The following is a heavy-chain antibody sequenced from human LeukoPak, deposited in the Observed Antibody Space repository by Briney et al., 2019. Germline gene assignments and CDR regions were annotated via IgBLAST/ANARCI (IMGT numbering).Heavy chain of an antibody. CDR1: GFTFSSYA. CDR3: ARGSSRRLEYYFDY. CDR2: ISYDGSNK. V-gene: IGHV3-30-3*01. D-gene: IGHD6-25*01. J-gene: IGHJ4*02. Sequence: GRSLRLSCAASGFTFSSYAMHWVRQAPGKGLEWVAVISYDGSNKYYADPVKGRFTISRDNSKNTLYLQMNSLRAEDTAVYHCARGSSRRLEYYFDYWGQGTLVTVSS.